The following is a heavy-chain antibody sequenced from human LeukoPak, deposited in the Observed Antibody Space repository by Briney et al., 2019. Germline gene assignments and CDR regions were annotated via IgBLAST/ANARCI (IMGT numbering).Heavy chain of an antibody. J-gene: IGHJ6*01. D-gene: IGHD3-9*01. CDR3: ARLLNYDILTGYYGYYYYYGMDV. CDR1: GYSFTSYW. CDR2: IYPGDSDT. V-gene: IGHV5-51*01. Sequence: GESLKISCEGFGYSFTSYWIGWVCQMPGKGLEWMGIIYPGDSDTRYSPSFQGQVTISADKSISTAYLQWSSLKASDTAMYYCARLLNYDILTGYYGYYYYYGMDVWGQGTTVTVSS.